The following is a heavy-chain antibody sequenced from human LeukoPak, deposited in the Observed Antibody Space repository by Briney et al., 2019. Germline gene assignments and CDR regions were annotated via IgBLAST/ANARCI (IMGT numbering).Heavy chain of an antibody. Sequence: GASVKVSCKASGYTFTSYDINWVRQATGQGLEWMGWMNPNSGNTGYAQKFQGRVTMTTDTSTTTAYMELRSLRSDDTAVYYCARAARGYQQIFDYWGQGTLVTVSS. J-gene: IGHJ4*02. D-gene: IGHD2-2*01. V-gene: IGHV1-8*01. CDR1: GYTFTSYD. CDR3: ARAARGYQQIFDY. CDR2: MNPNSGNT.